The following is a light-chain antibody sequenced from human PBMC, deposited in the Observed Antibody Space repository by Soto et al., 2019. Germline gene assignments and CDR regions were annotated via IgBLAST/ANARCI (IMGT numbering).Light chain of an antibody. CDR3: QQCYSTPWT. CDR2: AAS. CDR1: QSISSY. J-gene: IGKJ1*01. V-gene: IGKV1-39*01. Sequence: DMHLTQSPSTLSSSVRYRVTITCLASQSISSYLNWYQQKPGKAPKLLIYAASSLQSGVPSRFSGSGSGTDFTLTISSLQPEDFATYYCQQCYSTPWTFGQGTKVDIK.